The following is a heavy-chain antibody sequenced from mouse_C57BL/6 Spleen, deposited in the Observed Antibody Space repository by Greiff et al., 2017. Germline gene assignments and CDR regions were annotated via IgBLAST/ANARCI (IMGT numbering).Heavy chain of an antibody. V-gene: IGHV1-42*01. CDR1: GYSFTGYY. D-gene: IGHD2-2*01. J-gene: IGHJ3*01. Sequence: EVQLQQPGPELVMPGASVKISCKASGYSFTGYYMNWVKQSPEKSLEWIGELNPSTGRTTYNQKFKAKATLTVDKSSSTAYMQLESLTAEDSAVYCGEREDDGYGYADRGPGALVTVSA. CDR3: EREDDGYGYAD. CDR2: LNPSTGRT.